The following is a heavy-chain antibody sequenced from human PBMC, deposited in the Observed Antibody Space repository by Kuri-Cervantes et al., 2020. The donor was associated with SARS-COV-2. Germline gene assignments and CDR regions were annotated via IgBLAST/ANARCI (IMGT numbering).Heavy chain of an antibody. CDR1: GFRFSGDA. V-gene: IGHV3-30*04. CDR2: ISYDGSNK. D-gene: IGHD6-13*01. J-gene: IGHJ5*02. CDR3: ARPHSSSWYGESDWFDP. Sequence: GGSLRLSCVVSGFRFSGDAMSWVRQAPGKGLEWVAVISYDGSNKYYADSVKGRFTISRDNSKNTLYLQMNSLRAEDTAVYYCARPHSSSWYGESDWFDPWGQGTLVTVSS.